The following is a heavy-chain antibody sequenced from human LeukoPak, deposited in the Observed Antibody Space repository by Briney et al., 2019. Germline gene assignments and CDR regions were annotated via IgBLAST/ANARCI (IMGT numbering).Heavy chain of an antibody. J-gene: IGHJ6*04. Sequence: GGSLRLSCAASGFTFSTHSMNWVRQAPGKGLEWVSHISPSSRTIYYADSVKGRFTISRDNAKNSLYLQMNSLRAEDTAVYYCAELGITMIGGVWGKGTTVTISS. D-gene: IGHD3-10*02. V-gene: IGHV3-48*04. CDR3: AELGITMIGGV. CDR1: GFTFSTHS. CDR2: ISPSSRTI.